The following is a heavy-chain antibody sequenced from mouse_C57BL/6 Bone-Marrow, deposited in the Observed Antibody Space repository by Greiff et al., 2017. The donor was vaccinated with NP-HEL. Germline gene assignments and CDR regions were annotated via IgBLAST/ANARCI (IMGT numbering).Heavy chain of an antibody. D-gene: IGHD2-4*01. V-gene: IGHV1-19*01. CDR1: GYTFTDYY. J-gene: IGHJ1*03. CDR2: INPYNGGT. Sequence: VQLQQSGPVLVKPGASVKMSCKASGYTFTDYYMNWVKQSHGKSLEWIGVINPYNGGTSYNQKFKGKATLTVDKSSSTAYMELNSLTSEDSAVYYCAREGNDYDVLCWYFDVWGTGTTVTVSS. CDR3: AREGNDYDVLCWYFDV.